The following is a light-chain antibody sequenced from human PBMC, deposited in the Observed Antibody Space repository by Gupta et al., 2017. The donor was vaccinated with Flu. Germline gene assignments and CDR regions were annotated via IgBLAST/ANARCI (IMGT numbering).Light chain of an antibody. CDR3: DTWDKSLSGGV. J-gene: IGLJ3*02. CDR2: DND. Sequence: KVTISCSGNSSNIGNNYVSWYQQVPGTAHKLLIYDNDKRPSGIPDRFFGSKSGTSATLDITGLQTGAEADYYCDTWDKSLSGGVFGGGTKLTVL. V-gene: IGLV1-51*01. CDR1: SSNIGNNY.